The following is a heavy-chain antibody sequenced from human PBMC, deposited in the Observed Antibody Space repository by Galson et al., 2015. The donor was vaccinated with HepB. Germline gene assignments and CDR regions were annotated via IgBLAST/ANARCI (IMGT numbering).Heavy chain of an antibody. CDR1: GFTFSSYG. J-gene: IGHJ4*02. CDR2: ISYDGSNK. D-gene: IGHD1-26*01. Sequence: SLRLSCATSGFTFSSYGMHWVRQAPGKGLEWVAVISYDGSNKYYADSVKGRFTISRDNSKNTLYLQMNSLRAEDTAVYYCAKSLEELSGGSHSGYWGQGTLVTVSS. CDR3: AKSLEELSGGSHSGY. V-gene: IGHV3-30*18.